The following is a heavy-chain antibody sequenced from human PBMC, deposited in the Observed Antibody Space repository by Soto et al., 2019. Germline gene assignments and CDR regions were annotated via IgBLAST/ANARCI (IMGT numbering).Heavy chain of an antibody. V-gene: IGHV1-18*04. J-gene: IGHJ4*02. CDR3: ARDAPPADD. Sequence: LSRKAPGYTFISTNITSVRQAPCQGLEWMGRISTYNGNTNYPQSLQGRLTMTTDTSTSTAYMELRSLRSDDTAVYYCARDAPPADDWGQGTLVTVSA. CDR2: ISTYNGNT. CDR1: GYTFISTN.